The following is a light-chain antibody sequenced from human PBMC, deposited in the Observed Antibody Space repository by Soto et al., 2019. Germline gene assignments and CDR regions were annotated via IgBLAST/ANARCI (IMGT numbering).Light chain of an antibody. CDR1: QSVGSK. Sequence: EILMTQSPATLSVSPGERATLSCRASQSVGSKLAWFQQTPGQPPRLLFYDTTTRATGIPARFTGSGSGTEFTLTISSLQSEDFAVYYCQQYNSWPYTFGQGTKLEIK. J-gene: IGKJ2*01. CDR2: DTT. V-gene: IGKV3-15*01. CDR3: QQYNSWPYT.